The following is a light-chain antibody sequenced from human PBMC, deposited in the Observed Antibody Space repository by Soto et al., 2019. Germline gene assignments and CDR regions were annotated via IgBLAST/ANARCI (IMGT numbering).Light chain of an antibody. V-gene: IGLV1-44*01. J-gene: IGLJ2*01. CDR2: SDN. Sequence: QSVLTQPPSASGTPGQRVTISCSGSNSNIGSNTVNWYQQLPGTAPKLLIYSDNQRPSGVPDRFSGSKSGTSASLAISGLQSEDEADYYCQSYDGGLSVSKIFGGGTK. CDR1: NSNIGSNT. CDR3: QSYDGGLSVSKI.